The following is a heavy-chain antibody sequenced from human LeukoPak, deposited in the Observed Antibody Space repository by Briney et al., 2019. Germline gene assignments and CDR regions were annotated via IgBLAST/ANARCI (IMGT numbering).Heavy chain of an antibody. J-gene: IGHJ4*02. Sequence: GESLKISCKGSGYSFTSYWIGWVRQMPGKGLEWMGIMYPGDSDTRYSPSFQGQVTISADKSISTAYLQWSSPKASDTAMYYCARQSVGATTSFDYWGQGTLVTVSS. V-gene: IGHV5-51*01. CDR1: GYSFTSYW. CDR2: MYPGDSDT. CDR3: ARQSVGATTSFDY. D-gene: IGHD1-26*01.